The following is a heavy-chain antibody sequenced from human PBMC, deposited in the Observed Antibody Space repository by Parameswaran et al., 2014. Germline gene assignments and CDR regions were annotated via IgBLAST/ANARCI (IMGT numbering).Heavy chain of an antibody. Sequence: VRQAPGKGLEWIGYIYYSGSTYYNPSLKSRVTISVDTSKNQFSLKLSSVTAADTAVYYCAREQRIGYSYGPIDPWGQGTLVTVSS. D-gene: IGHD5-18*01. J-gene: IGHJ5*02. CDR2: IYYSGST. V-gene: IGHV4-31*02. CDR3: AREQRIGYSYGPIDP.